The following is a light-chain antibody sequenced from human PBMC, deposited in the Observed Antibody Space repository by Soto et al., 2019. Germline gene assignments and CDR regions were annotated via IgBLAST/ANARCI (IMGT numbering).Light chain of an antibody. J-gene: IGLJ3*02. CDR3: SSYTTSSTRV. Sequence: QSALTQPASVSGSPGQSITISCTGTSSDVGGYKFVSWYQQHPGKALKLMIYEVSNRPSGVSNRFSGSKSGNTASLTISGLQAEDEADYYCSSYTTSSTRVFGGGTKVTVL. CDR2: EVS. V-gene: IGLV2-14*01. CDR1: SSDVGGYKF.